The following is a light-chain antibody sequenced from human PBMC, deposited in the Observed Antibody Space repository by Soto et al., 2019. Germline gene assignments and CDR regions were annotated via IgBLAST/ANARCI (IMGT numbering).Light chain of an antibody. J-gene: IGKJ1*01. CDR3: QQYGSSFAT. V-gene: IGKV3-20*01. CDR2: GAS. CDR1: QSVGSK. Sequence: EIVLTQSPGTLSLSPGEGATLSCRASQSVGSKLAWYRQTPGQPPRLLIYGASTRATDTPARFSGSGAETDFTLIISRLEPVDFAVYYCQQYGSSFATFGQGTQVE.